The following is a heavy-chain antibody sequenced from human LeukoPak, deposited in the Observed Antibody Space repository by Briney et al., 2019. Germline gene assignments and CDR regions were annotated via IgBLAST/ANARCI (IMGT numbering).Heavy chain of an antibody. D-gene: IGHD4-17*01. CDR1: GGTFSSYA. Sequence: SVKVSCEASGGTFSSYAISWVRQAPGQGLEWMGGIIPIFGTANYAQKFQGRVTITADESTSTAYMELSSLRSEDTAVYYCARVTTVTTSFDYWGQGTLVTVSS. CDR3: ARVTTVTTSFDY. J-gene: IGHJ4*02. V-gene: IGHV1-69*13. CDR2: IIPIFGTA.